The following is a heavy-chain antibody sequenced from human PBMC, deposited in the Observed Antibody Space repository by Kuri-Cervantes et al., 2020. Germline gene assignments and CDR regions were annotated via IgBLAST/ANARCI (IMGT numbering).Heavy chain of an antibody. J-gene: IGHJ4*02. V-gene: IGHV3-33*01. CDR3: ARDSGCGIFGVVTYYFDY. CDR2: IWYDGSNK. D-gene: IGHD3-3*01. CDR1: GFTFSSYG. Sequence: GESLKISCAASGFTFSSYGMHWVRQAPGKGLEWVAVIWYDGSNKYYADSVKGRFTISRDNSKNTLYLQMNSLRAEDTAVYYCARDSGCGIFGVVTYYFDYWGQGTLVTVSS.